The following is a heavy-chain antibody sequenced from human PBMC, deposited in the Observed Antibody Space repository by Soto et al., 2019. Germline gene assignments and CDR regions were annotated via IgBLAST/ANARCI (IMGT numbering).Heavy chain of an antibody. J-gene: IGHJ6*02. CDR3: ARDARLDYYYGMDV. V-gene: IGHV1-69*13. CDR2: IIPNFGTA. CDR1: GCTFSSYA. Sequence: SVKVSCKASGCTFSSYAISWVRQAPGQGLEWMGGIIPNFGTANYAQKFQGRVTITADESTSTAYMELSSLRSEDTAVYYCARDARLDYYYGMDVWGQGTTVTVSS.